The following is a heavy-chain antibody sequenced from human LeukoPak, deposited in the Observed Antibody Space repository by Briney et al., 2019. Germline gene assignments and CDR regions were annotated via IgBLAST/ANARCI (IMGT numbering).Heavy chain of an antibody. J-gene: IGHJ4*02. D-gene: IGHD6-13*01. CDR3: ARDGAAAGYIDY. Sequence: SVKVSCKASGGTFSSYAISWVRQAPGQGLEWMGGIIPIFGTANYAQKFQGRVTITADKSTSTAYMELSSLRSEDTAVYYCARDGAAAGYIDYWGQGTLVTVSS. CDR1: GGTFSSYA. CDR2: IIPIFGTA. V-gene: IGHV1-69*06.